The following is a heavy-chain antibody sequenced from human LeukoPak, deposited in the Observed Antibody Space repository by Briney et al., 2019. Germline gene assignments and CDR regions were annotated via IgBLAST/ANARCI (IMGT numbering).Heavy chain of an antibody. CDR1: GDSITSDYY. D-gene: IGHD4-23*01. CDR2: VYRSGTT. V-gene: IGHV4-38-2*01. Sequence: PSETLSLTCAVSGDSITSDYYWVWIRQPPGKGLEWIGNVYRSGTTYYNPSLKSRVTMSVDTATDQFSLKLISVTAADTAVYYCARGHTLAVDRREGDPFDIWGQGTMVTVS. J-gene: IGHJ3*02. CDR3: ARGHTLAVDRREGDPFDI.